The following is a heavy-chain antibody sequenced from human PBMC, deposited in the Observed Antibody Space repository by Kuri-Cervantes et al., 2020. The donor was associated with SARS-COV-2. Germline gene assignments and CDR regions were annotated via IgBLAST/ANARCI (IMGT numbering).Heavy chain of an antibody. Sequence: GESLKISCAASGFAFSSHAMSWVRQTPEKGLEWVSAIRSGGASISYADSVMGRFSISRDDSKNTLYLQMNGLRVEDTAVYFCARDRGAFGGWFDPWGQGTLVTVSS. V-gene: IGHV3-23*01. CDR1: GFAFSSHA. CDR3: ARDRGAFGGWFDP. J-gene: IGHJ5*02. D-gene: IGHD3-16*01. CDR2: IRSGGASI.